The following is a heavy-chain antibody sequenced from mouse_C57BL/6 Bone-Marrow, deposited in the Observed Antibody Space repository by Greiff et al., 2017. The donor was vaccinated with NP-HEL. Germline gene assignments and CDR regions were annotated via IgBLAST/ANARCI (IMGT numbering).Heavy chain of an antibody. J-gene: IGHJ1*03. V-gene: IGHV1-55*01. D-gene: IGHD1-1*01. Sequence: QVQLQQPGAELVKPGASVKMSCKASGYTFTSYWITWVKQRPGQGLEWIGDIYPGSGSTNYNEKFKGKATLTVDTSSSTAYVQLSSLTSEDSAVYYGARAPISDTTVVDWYFDVWGTGTTVTVSS. CDR1: GYTFTSYW. CDR2: IYPGSGST. CDR3: ARAPISDTTVVDWYFDV.